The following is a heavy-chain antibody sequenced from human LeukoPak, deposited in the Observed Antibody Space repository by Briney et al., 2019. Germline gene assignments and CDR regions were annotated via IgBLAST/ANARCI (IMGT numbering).Heavy chain of an antibody. J-gene: IGHJ6*02. V-gene: IGHV3-74*01. CDR2: INSDGSIT. Sequence: HPGGSLRLSCAASGFTVSSNYMSWVRQAPRKGLEWVSHINSDGSITSYADSVKGRFTISRDNAKNTLYLQMNSLRAEDTAVYYCARDAVDTANAVWGQGTTVTVSS. CDR1: GFTVSSNY. CDR3: ARDAVDTANAV. D-gene: IGHD5-18*01.